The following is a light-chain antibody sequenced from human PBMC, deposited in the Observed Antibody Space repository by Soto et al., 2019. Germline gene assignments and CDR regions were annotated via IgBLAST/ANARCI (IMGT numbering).Light chain of an antibody. CDR2: AAS. J-gene: IGKJ1*01. V-gene: IGKV3-15*01. CDR1: QSVSSN. CDR3: QQYDNWWT. Sequence: EIVMTQSPVTLSVSPGERATLSCRASQSVSSNLAWYQQKPGQAPRVLIYAASTRATGIPDRFSGSGSGTEFTLTISSLHSEDFGVYYCQQYDNWWTFGQGTKVVIK.